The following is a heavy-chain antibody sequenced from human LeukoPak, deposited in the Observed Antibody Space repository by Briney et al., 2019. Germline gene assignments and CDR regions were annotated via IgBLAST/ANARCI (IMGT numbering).Heavy chain of an antibody. CDR2: ISSSSSTI. Sequence: PGGSLRLSCAASGFTFSSYSMDWVRQAPGKGLEWVSYISSSSSTIYYADSVKGRFTISRDNAKNSLYLQMNSLRDEDTAVYYCARLESVVATTVDYWGQGALVTVSS. CDR1: GFTFSSYS. V-gene: IGHV3-48*02. CDR3: ARLESVVATTVDY. J-gene: IGHJ4*02. D-gene: IGHD5-12*01.